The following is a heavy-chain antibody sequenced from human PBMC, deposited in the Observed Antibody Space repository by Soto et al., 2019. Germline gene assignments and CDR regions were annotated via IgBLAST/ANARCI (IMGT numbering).Heavy chain of an antibody. J-gene: IGHJ5*02. D-gene: IGHD2-2*02. CDR1: GGSVSSTNW. CDR2: IYHIGST. Sequence: VQLLQSGPGLVKPSGTLSLTCAVSGGSVSSTNWWSWVRQSPGKGLEWIGDIYHIGSTNYNPSLRGRVTVSVDKSNNQFSLTLKYVTAXXXAXXXCXXXXXXXXXXXXPIPTWGQGTLVTVSS. V-gene: IGHV4-4*02. CDR3: XXXXXXXXXXXXPIPT.